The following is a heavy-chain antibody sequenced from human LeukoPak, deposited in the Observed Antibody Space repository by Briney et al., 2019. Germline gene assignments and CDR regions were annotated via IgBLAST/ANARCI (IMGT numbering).Heavy chain of an antibody. J-gene: IGHJ4*02. CDR3: ARGSRADY. V-gene: IGHV4-61*02. CDR2: IYTSGST. CDR1: GGSISSGDYY. Sequence: SETLSLTCTVSGGSISSGDYYWSWIRQPAGKGLEWIGRIYTSGSTNYNPSLKSRVTMSVDTSKNQFSLKLSSVTAADTAVYYCARGSRADYWGQGTLVTVSS.